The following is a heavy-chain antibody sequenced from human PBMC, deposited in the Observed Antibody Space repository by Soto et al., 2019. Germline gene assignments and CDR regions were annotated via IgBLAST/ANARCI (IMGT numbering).Heavy chain of an antibody. CDR2: ISSNGGGT. CDR3: ARQGRAVSSYYFDY. CDR1: GFTFSSYA. Sequence: EVQLVESGGGLVQPGGSLRLSCAASGFTFSSYAMHWVRQAPGKGLEYVSAISSNGGGTYYAKSVKGRITISRDNSTHTLYLQMGSLRAEDMGVYYCARQGRAVSSYYFDYWGQGTLVTVS. D-gene: IGHD3-10*01. J-gene: IGHJ4*02. V-gene: IGHV3-64*01.